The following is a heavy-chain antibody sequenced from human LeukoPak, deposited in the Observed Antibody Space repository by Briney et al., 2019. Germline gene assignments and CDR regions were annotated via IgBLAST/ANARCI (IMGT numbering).Heavy chain of an antibody. V-gene: IGHV3-74*01. J-gene: IGHJ6*02. CDR1: GFTFSSYW. Sequence: GGSLRLSCAASGFTFSSYWMHWVRQAPGKGLGWVSRINSDGSSTIYADSVKGRFTISRDNAKNTLYLQMNSLRAEDTAVYYCARDLTTVRIFGDYYYGMDVWGQGTTVTVSS. CDR3: ARDLTTVRIFGDYYYGMDV. CDR2: INSDGSST. D-gene: IGHD4-11*01.